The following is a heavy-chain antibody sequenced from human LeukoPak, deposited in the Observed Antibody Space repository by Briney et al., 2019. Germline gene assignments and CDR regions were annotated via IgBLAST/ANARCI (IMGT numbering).Heavy chain of an antibody. Sequence: SETLSLTCTVSVGSIGSRGHYWGWIRQPPGKGLEWIGSIYYAGDTYYNPSLKSRVAISVDTSKNQFSLNLSSVTAADTAVYYCARHVVAYDYGDYWGQGTLVTVSS. CDR3: ARHVVAYDYGDY. CDR2: IYYAGDT. J-gene: IGHJ4*02. V-gene: IGHV4-39*01. CDR1: VGSIGSRGHY. D-gene: IGHD4-17*01.